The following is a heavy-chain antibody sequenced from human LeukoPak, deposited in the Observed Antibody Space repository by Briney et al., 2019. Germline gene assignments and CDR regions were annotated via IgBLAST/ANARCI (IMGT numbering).Heavy chain of an antibody. CDR3: ATDLAEYGDYGFPNDY. V-gene: IGHV3-23*01. CDR2: ISGSGGST. D-gene: IGHD4-17*01. Sequence: GGSLRLSCAASGFTFSSYAMSWVRQAPGKGLEWVSAISGSGGSTYYADSVKGRFTISRDNSKNTLYLQMSSLRAEDTAVYYCATDLAEYGDYGFPNDYWGQGTLVTVSS. CDR1: GFTFSSYA. J-gene: IGHJ4*02.